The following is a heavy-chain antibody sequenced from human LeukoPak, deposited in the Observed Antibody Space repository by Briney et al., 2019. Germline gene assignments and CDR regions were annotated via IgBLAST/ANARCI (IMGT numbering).Heavy chain of an antibody. Sequence: ASVKVSCKASGYTFTSYGISWVRQAPGQGLEWMGWISAYNGNTNYAQKFQGRVTMTRDTSTSTVYMELSSLRSEDTAVYYCARDPPSSHYYDSSGYPHDAFDIWGQGTMVTVSS. CDR2: ISAYNGNT. CDR3: ARDPPSSHYYDSSGYPHDAFDI. V-gene: IGHV1-18*01. J-gene: IGHJ3*02. D-gene: IGHD3-22*01. CDR1: GYTFTSYG.